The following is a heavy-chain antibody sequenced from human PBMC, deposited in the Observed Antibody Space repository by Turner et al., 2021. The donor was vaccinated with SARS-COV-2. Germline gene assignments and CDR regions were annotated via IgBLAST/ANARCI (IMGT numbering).Heavy chain of an antibody. J-gene: IGHJ4*02. Sequence: QVPLVHSGAEVKKPVASVKVSCKVSGDKFSTTGISWVRQAPGKGLEWMGGVVPILGKSNNAQKIQGRVTITADELTTTAYMELSRLKYEDTAVYFGAREDYSGHFDNWGQGTLVTVSS. D-gene: IGHD4-4*01. CDR3: AREDYSGHFDN. CDR2: VVPILGKS. V-gene: IGHV1-69*13. CDR1: GDKFSTTG.